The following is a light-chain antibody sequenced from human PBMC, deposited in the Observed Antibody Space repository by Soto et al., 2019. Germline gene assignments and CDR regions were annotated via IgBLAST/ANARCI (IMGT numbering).Light chain of an antibody. CDR1: SSDMGAYNY. Sequence: QSALTQPASVSGSPGQSITISCTGTSSDMGAYNYVSWYQQHPGKAPKLMIFEVSNRPSGISNRFSGSKSGNTASLTISGLQAEDEADYYCSSYTSSSTPWVFGGGTKLTVL. V-gene: IGLV2-14*01. J-gene: IGLJ3*02. CDR3: SSYTSSSTPWV. CDR2: EVS.